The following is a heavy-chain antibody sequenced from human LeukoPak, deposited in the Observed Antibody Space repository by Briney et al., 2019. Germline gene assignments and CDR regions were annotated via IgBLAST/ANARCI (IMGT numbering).Heavy chain of an antibody. V-gene: IGHV1-2*02. CDR1: GYTFTGYY. CDR3: GIAALFSGAFDT. D-gene: IGHD6-6*01. Sequence: ASVKVSCKASGYTFTGYYMHWVRQAPGQGLEWMGWINPNSGGTNYAQKFQGRVTMTRDTSISTAYMELSRLRSDDTAVYYCGIAALFSGAFDTWGQGTMVTVSS. CDR2: INPNSGGT. J-gene: IGHJ3*02.